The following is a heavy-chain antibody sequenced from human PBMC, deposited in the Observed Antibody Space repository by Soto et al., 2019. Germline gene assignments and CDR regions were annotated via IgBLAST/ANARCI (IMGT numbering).Heavy chain of an antibody. J-gene: IGHJ5*02. CDR3: ARALDTTMASKDNWLDP. CDR2: ISGSGGST. Sequence: PGGSLSLSCAASGFTFSSYAMSWVRPAPGKGLEWVSAISGSGGSTYYADSVKGRFTISRDNAKNTLYLQVNSLRAEDTAVYYCARALDTTMASKDNWLDPWGQGTLVTVSS. CDR1: GFTFSSYA. V-gene: IGHV3-23*01. D-gene: IGHD5-18*01.